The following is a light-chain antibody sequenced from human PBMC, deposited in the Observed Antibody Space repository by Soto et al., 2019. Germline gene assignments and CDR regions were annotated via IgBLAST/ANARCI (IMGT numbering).Light chain of an antibody. CDR2: EGS. Sequence: QSVLTQPASVSGSPGQSITISCTGTSSDVGTYNLVSWYQQHPGKAPKLMIFEGSKRPSGVSNRFSGSTSGNTASLTISGLQVEDEAHYYCCSYAGSGTYVFGTGTKVTVL. V-gene: IGLV2-23*01. CDR3: CSYAGSGTYV. J-gene: IGLJ1*01. CDR1: SSDVGTYNL.